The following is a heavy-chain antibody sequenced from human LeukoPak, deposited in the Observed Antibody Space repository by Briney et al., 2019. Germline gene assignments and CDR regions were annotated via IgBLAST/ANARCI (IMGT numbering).Heavy chain of an antibody. CDR3: AKSNGYGLVDI. CDR1: GGSISSSNW. J-gene: IGHJ3*02. CDR2: IFHTGTT. Sequence: PSETLSLTCAVSGGSISSSNWWSWVRQPPGKGLGWIGRIFHTGTTDYKTSLKGRVTISVDKSKNQFPLKLTSVTAADTAVYYCAKSNGYGLVDIWGQGTMVTVSS. V-gene: IGHV4-4*02. D-gene: IGHD3-10*01.